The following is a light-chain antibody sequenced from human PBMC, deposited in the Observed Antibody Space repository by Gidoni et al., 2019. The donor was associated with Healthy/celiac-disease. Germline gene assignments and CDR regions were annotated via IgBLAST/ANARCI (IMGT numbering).Light chain of an antibody. J-gene: IGKJ1*01. CDR1: QSVSSSY. V-gene: IGKV3-20*01. Sequence: EIVSPQSAGTLSLAPGERATHSCRASQSVSSSYLAWYQQKPGQAPRLLIYCASIRAPGIPDRFSGSGSGTDFTLTICRLQPEDFAMYYCLQYGSSPDTFGQGTKVEI. CDR3: LQYGSSPDT. CDR2: CAS.